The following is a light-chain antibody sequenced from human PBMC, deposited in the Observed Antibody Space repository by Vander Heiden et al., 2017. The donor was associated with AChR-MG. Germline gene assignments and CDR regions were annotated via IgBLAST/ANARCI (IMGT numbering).Light chain of an antibody. V-gene: IGLV1-47*01. CDR1: SSNIGSNY. CDR3: AAWDDSLSADV. J-gene: IGLJ1*01. CDR2: RNN. Sequence: QSVLTQPPSASGTPGQRVTISCSGSSSNIGSNYVYWYQQLPGTAPKLLIYRNNRRPSGVPDRFSGSKSGTSASLAISGLRSEDEADYYCAAWDDSLSADVFGTGTKVTVL.